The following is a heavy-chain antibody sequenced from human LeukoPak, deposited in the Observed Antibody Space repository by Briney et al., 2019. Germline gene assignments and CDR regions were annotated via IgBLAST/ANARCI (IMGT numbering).Heavy chain of an antibody. CDR2: ISSSSSYI. CDR1: GFTFSSYS. Sequence: LGGSLRLSCAASGFTFSSYSMNWVRQAPGKGLEWVSSISSSSSYIYYADSVKGRFTISRDNAKNSLYLQMNSLRAEDTAVYYCARDLTVGATVRYFDYWGQGTLVTVSS. CDR3: ARDLTVGATVRYFDY. D-gene: IGHD1-26*01. J-gene: IGHJ4*02. V-gene: IGHV3-21*01.